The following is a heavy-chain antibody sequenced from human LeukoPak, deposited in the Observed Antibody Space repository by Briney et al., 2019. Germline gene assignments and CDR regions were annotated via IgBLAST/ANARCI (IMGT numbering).Heavy chain of an antibody. V-gene: IGHV3-23*01. CDR2: FSGSGGST. Sequence: GGSRDLPCAPSGLPFSSYALSWFRKAQGKGLERASAFSGSGGSTYYADSVKGRFTISRDNSKNTLYLQMNSLRAEDTAVYYCAKGVWATILTNDAFDIWGQGTMVTVSS. J-gene: IGHJ3*02. D-gene: IGHD3-9*01. CDR3: AKGVWATILTNDAFDI. CDR1: GLPFSSYA.